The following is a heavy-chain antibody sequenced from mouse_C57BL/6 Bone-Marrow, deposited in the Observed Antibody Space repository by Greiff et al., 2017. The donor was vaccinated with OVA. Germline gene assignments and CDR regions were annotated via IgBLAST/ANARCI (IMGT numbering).Heavy chain of an antibody. D-gene: IGHD1-1*01. V-gene: IGHV5-9-1*02. Sequence: EVQVVESGEGLVKPGGSLKLSCAASGFTFSSYAMSWVRQTPEKRLEWVAYISSGGDYIYYADTVKGRFTFSRDNARNTLYLQMSSPKSEDTAMYYCTRDNYGSSLYAMDYWGQGTSVTVSS. CDR1: GFTFSSYA. CDR2: ISSGGDYI. J-gene: IGHJ4*01. CDR3: TRDNYGSSLYAMDY.